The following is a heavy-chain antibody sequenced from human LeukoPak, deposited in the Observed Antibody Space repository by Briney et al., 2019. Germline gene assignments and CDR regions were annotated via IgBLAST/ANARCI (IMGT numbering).Heavy chain of an antibody. CDR3: ARGEIAVAGQDYSFDY. CDR2: IWYDGSNK. V-gene: IGHV3-33*01. CDR1: GFTFSSYG. D-gene: IGHD6-19*01. J-gene: IGHJ4*02. Sequence: GGSLRLSCAASGFTFSSYGMHWVRQAPGKGLEWVAVIWYDGSNKYYADSVKGRFTISRDNSKNTLYLQMNSLGAEDTAVYYCARGEIAVAGQDYSFDYWGQGTLVTVSS.